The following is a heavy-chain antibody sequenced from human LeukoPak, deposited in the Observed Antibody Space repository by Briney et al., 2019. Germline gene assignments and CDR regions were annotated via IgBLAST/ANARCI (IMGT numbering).Heavy chain of an antibody. CDR3: AKGTPDFWAGEIQH. D-gene: IGHD3/OR15-3a*01. CDR2: IKHDGSAQ. Sequence: GGSLRLSCAASGFTFSRYWMNWVRQAPGKGLEWVANIKHDGSAQNYVDSVKGRFTISRDNAGNSLYLQMNSLRAEDTAVYYCAKGTPDFWAGEIQHWGQGTLVTVSS. J-gene: IGHJ1*01. CDR1: GFTFSRYW. V-gene: IGHV3-7*03.